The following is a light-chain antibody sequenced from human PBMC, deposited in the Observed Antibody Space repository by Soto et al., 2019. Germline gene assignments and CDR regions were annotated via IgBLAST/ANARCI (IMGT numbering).Light chain of an antibody. CDR1: SSDVGGYNY. CDR3: ISYAGSNNLV. Sequence: QSAMTQPPSASGSPGQSVAISCTGGSSDVGGYNYVSWYQHHPGKAPKLMISEVNKRPSGVPDRFSASKSGNTASLTVSGLQAEDESDYYCISYAGSNNLVFGGGTKLTVL. V-gene: IGLV2-8*01. J-gene: IGLJ3*02. CDR2: EVN.